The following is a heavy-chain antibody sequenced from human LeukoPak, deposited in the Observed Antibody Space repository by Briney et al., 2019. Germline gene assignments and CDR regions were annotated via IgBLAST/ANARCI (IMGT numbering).Heavy chain of an antibody. V-gene: IGHV3-30*03. D-gene: IGHD6-13*01. J-gene: IGHJ5*02. CDR2: ISYDGSNK. Sequence: PGGSLRLSCAASGFTFSSYGMHWVRQAPGKGLEWVAVISYDGSNKYYADSVKGRFTISRDNSKNTLYLQMNSLRAEDTAVYYCARREVYSRFNWFDPWGQGTLVTVSS. CDR3: ARREVYSRFNWFDP. CDR1: GFTFSSYG.